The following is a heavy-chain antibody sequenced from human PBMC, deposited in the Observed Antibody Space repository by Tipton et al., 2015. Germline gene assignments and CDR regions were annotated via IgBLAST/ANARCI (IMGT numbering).Heavy chain of an antibody. Sequence: TLSLTCTVSGVSISGTSYYWGWIRQPPGKGLEWIGSIYYSGDMYYNPSLKSRVAISVDKSKNHFSLKLNSVTAADTAVYYCATDRGLYGAHDAFDIWGQGIMVTVAS. J-gene: IGHJ3*02. D-gene: IGHD4-17*01. CDR1: GVSISGTSYY. V-gene: IGHV4-39*02. CDR3: ATDRGLYGAHDAFDI. CDR2: IYYSGDM.